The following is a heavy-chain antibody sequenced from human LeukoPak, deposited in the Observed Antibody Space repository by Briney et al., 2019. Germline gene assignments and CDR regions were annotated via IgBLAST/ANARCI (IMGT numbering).Heavy chain of an antibody. V-gene: IGHV4-59*01. CDR3: ARASPPRDAGGSDP. CDR1: GGSLSGFY. D-gene: IGHD7-27*01. Sequence: SETLSLTCTVSGGSLSGFYWSWIRQPPGAGLEWIGYVYYSGSTTYNPSLKSRVTISVDTSKNQFSLRLGSVTAADTAVYYCARASPPRDAGGSDPWGQETLVTVSS. J-gene: IGHJ5*02. CDR2: VYYSGST.